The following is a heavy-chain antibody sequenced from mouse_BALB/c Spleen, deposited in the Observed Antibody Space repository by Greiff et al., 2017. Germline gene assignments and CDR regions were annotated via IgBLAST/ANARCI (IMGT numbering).Heavy chain of an antibody. V-gene: IGHV5-4*02. CDR2: ISDGGSYT. J-gene: IGHJ4*01. D-gene: IGHD1-1*01. CDR3: ARGPLITTNAMDY. Sequence: VQLKESGGGLVKPGGSLKLSCAASGFTFSDYYMYWVRQTPEKRLEWVATISDGGSYTYYPDSVKGRFTISRDNAKNNLYLQMSSLKSEDTAMYYCARGPLITTNAMDYWGQGTSVTVSS. CDR1: GFTFSDYY.